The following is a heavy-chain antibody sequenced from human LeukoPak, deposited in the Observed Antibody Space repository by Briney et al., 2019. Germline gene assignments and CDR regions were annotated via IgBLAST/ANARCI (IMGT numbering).Heavy chain of an antibody. CDR2: ISSSSSYI. D-gene: IGHD2-21*02. Sequence: GGSLRLSCAASGFTFSSYSMDWVRQAPGKGLEWVSSISSSSSYIYYADSVKGRFTISRDNAKNSLYLQMNSLRAEDTAVYYCARHPVVVTALSMDVWGQGTTVTVSS. CDR1: GFTFSSYS. CDR3: ARHPVVVTALSMDV. J-gene: IGHJ6*02. V-gene: IGHV3-21*01.